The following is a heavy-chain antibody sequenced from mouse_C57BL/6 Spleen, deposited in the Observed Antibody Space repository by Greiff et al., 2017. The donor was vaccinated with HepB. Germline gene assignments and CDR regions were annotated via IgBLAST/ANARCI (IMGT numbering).Heavy chain of an antibody. D-gene: IGHD1-1*01. CDR3: ARGTVVDYYAMDY. CDR1: GYTFTSYW. Sequence: QVQLQQSGAELAKPGASVKLSCKASGYTFTSYWMHWVNQRPGQGLEWIGYINPSSGYTKYNQKFKDKATLTADKSSSTAYMQLSSLTYEDSAVYYCARGTVVDYYAMDYWGQGTSVTVSS. V-gene: IGHV1-7*01. J-gene: IGHJ4*01. CDR2: INPSSGYT.